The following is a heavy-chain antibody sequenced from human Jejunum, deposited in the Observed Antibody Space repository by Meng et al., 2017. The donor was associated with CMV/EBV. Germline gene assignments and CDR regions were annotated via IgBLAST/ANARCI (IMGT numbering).Heavy chain of an antibody. V-gene: IGHV3-30*02. J-gene: IGHJ4*02. CDR3: VKDKGRTALDY. Sequence: VSRVGSGGGVVKAGGSLRLSRVTSGISFITSGMHWVCQAPGKGLEWVVFIRNDGSEIYYVDSVKGRFTISRDNSKNTVYLQMDSLRVEDTGIYYCVKDKGRTALDYWGQGSLVTVSS. CDR1: GISFITSG. D-gene: IGHD3-10*01. CDR2: IRNDGSEI.